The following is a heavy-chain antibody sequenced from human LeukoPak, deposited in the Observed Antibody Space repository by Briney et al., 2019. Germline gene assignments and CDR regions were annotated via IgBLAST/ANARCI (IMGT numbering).Heavy chain of an antibody. CDR3: ASTVAGTAHFDY. D-gene: IGHD6-19*01. Sequence: SETPSLTCTVSGGSISSSSYYWGWIRQPPGKGLEWIGSIYYSGSTYYNPSLKSRVTISVDTSKNQFSLKLSSVTAADTAVYYCASTVAGTAHFDYWGQGTLVTVSS. J-gene: IGHJ4*02. CDR2: IYYSGST. V-gene: IGHV4-39*01. CDR1: GGSISSSSYY.